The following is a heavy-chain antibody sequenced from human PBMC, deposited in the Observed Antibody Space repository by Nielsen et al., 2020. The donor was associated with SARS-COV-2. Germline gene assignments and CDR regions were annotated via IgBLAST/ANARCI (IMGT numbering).Heavy chain of an antibody. V-gene: IGHV3-33*01. CDR2: IWYDGSNK. Sequence: VRQAPGKGLEWVAVIWYDGSNKYYADSVKGRFTISRDNSKNTLYLQMNSLRAEDTAVYYCARDGVYYYDSSGYYSGEISSYYYYYGMDVWGQGTTVTVSS. J-gene: IGHJ6*02. D-gene: IGHD3-22*01. CDR3: ARDGVYYYDSSGYYSGEISSYYYYYGMDV.